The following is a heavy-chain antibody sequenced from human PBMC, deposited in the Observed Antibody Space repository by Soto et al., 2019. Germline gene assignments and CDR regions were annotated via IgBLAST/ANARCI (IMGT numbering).Heavy chain of an antibody. CDR2: ISAYNGNT. CDR3: ARDTFLASLVDTAMVYYFDY. D-gene: IGHD5-18*01. Sequence: QVQLVQSGAEVKKPGASVKVSCKASGYTFTSYGISWVRQAPGQGLEWMGWISAYNGNTNYAQKLQGRVTMTTDTATSTAYMELRSLRSDDTAVYYCARDTFLASLVDTAMVYYFDYWGQGTLVTVSS. CDR1: GYTFTSYG. V-gene: IGHV1-18*01. J-gene: IGHJ4*02.